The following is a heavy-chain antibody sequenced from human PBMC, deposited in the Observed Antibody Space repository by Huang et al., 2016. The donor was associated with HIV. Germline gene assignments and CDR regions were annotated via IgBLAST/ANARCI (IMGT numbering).Heavy chain of an antibody. D-gene: IGHD3-10*01. CDR2: LYTRGST. CDR1: GGSISNYY. V-gene: IGHV4-4*07. CDR3: ARDGSQSYYYGSGSPYFDY. J-gene: IGHJ4*02. Sequence: QVQLQESGPGLVKPSETLSLTCPVSGGSISNYYWSWIRQPAGRGLEWLGRLYTRGSTNYNPSLKGRVSISIDTAKNQLSLKLTAVTAADTAVYYCARDGSQSYYYGSGSPYFDYWGQGTLVTVSS.